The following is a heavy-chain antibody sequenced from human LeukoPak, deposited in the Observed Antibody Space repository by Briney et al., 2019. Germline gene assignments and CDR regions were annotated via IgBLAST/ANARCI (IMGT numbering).Heavy chain of an antibody. CDR3: AREKIVVVPAAIYYYYYGMDV. CDR1: GYTFNSFG. Sequence: ASVKVSCKASGYTFNSFGFSWVRQAPGQGLEWMGWISAYTGTTNYAQNLQGRVTMTTDTSTSTAYMELRSLRSDDTAVYYCAREKIVVVPAAIYYYYYGMDVWGQGTTVTVSS. D-gene: IGHD2-2*02. V-gene: IGHV1-18*01. J-gene: IGHJ6*02. CDR2: ISAYTGTT.